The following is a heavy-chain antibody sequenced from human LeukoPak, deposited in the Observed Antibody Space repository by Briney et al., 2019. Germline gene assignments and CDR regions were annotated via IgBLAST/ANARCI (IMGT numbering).Heavy chain of an antibody. D-gene: IGHD1-20*01. CDR1: GYTFTSYG. CDR3: ARVGYNWNDVGY. CDR2: ISAYNGST. J-gene: IGHJ4*02. V-gene: IGHV1-18*01. Sequence: ASVKVSCKASGYTFTSYGISWVRQAPGQGLEWMGWISAYNGSTNYAQKFQGRVTMTRDTSISTAYMELSRLRSDDTAVYYCARVGYNWNDVGYWGQGTLVTVSS.